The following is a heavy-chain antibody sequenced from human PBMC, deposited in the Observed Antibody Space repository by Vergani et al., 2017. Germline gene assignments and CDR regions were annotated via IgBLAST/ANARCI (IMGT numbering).Heavy chain of an antibody. D-gene: IGHD6-13*01. CDR3: ARQKPAAAGPLYYFDY. V-gene: IGHV1-46*01. Sequence: QVQLVQSGAEVKKPGASVKVSCKASGYTFTSYYMHWVRQAPGQGLEWMGIINPSGGSTSYAQKFQGRVTMTRDTSTSTVYMELSSLRSEDTAVYYGARQKPAAAGPLYYFDYWGQGTLVTVSS. CDR2: INPSGGST. J-gene: IGHJ4*02. CDR1: GYTFTSYY.